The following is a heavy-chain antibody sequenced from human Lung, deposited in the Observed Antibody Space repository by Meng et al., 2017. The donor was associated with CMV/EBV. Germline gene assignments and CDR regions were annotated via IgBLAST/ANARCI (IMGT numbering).Heavy chain of an antibody. J-gene: IGHJ4*02. CDR2: INHSGST. Sequence: GSXRLXCAVYGGSLSGSYWGWIRQTPEKGLEWIGEINHSGSTTYNPSLKSRVTISIDTSKNQFSLKLSSVTAADTAVYYCARAVNDDFWSEYYRSDRIDYWXQGTLVTVSS. V-gene: IGHV4-34*01. CDR3: ARAVNDDFWSEYYRSDRIDY. D-gene: IGHD3-3*01. CDR1: GGSLSGSY.